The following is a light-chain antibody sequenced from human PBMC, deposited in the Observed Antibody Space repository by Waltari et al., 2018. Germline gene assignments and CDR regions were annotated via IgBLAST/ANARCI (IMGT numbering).Light chain of an antibody. V-gene: IGLV1-44*01. CDR2: NNN. Sequence: QSVLTQPPSASATPGQRVTISCSGRNSNIGSNTVHWYQQPPETAPKLLLYNNNQRPSGVPARFSGSKSGTSAFLAISGLQSEDEADYYCASWDDRLNGYVLGTGTKVTAL. J-gene: IGLJ1*01. CDR1: NSNIGSNT. CDR3: ASWDDRLNGYV.